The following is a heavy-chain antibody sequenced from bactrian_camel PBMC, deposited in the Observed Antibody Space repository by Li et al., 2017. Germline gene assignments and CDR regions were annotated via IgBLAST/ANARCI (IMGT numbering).Heavy chain of an antibody. D-gene: IGHD7*01. J-gene: IGHJ4*01. V-gene: IGHV3S1*01. Sequence: HVQLVESGGGSVQIGGSLTLSCVASGDTSGSNCKSWFRQAPGKEREGVATIYTGAYITYYADSVKGRFTISLDNAKNAVYLQMNSLKPEDTAMYYCAAGFSSGSGFGWWYRMSQYNYWGQGTQVTV. CDR3: AAGFSSGSGFGWWYRMSQYNY. CDR1: GDTSGSNC. CDR2: IYTGAYIT.